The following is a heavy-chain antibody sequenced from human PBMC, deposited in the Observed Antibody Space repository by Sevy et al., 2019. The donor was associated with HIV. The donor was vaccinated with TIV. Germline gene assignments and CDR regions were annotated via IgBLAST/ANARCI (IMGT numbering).Heavy chain of an antibody. Sequence: GGSLRLSCAASGFTFTDYYMSWIRQSPGKGLEWVSYISHSGNTIYYADSVNGRFTISRDNAKNSLFLHMTSLTAGDTAFYYCVRNSLKTSAVHLPYYFDFWGQGTLVTVSS. V-gene: IGHV3-11*01. CDR1: GFTFTDYY. J-gene: IGHJ4*02. CDR2: ISHSGNTI. D-gene: IGHD3-9*01. CDR3: VRNSLKTSAVHLPYYFDF.